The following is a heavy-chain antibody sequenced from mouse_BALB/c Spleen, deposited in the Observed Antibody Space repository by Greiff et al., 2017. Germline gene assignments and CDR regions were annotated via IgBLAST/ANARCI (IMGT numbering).Heavy chain of an antibody. CDR1: GFTFSSYA. CDR3: ETFNWEGPYYYAIDY. CDR2: ISSGGST. J-gene: IGHJ4*01. Sequence: EVMLVESGGGLVKPGGSLKLSCAASGFTFSSYAMSWVRQTPEKRLEWVASISSGGSTYYPDSVKGRFTISRDNARNILYLQMSSLGSEDTAMYYCETFNWEGPYYYAIDYWGQGTSVPVSS. D-gene: IGHD4-1*02. V-gene: IGHV5-6-5*01.